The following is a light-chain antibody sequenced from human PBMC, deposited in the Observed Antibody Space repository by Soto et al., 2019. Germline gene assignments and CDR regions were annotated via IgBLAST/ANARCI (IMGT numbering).Light chain of an antibody. CDR2: DAS. CDR1: QSISNR. Sequence: DIQMTQSPSTLSASVGDGVTITCRASQSISNRLAWYQQKPGEAPKYLIYDASTLDSGPPSRFSGSGSGTEFPLSISSLQPDDFATYCCQQYNSYPWTFGQGTKVEI. J-gene: IGKJ1*01. V-gene: IGKV1-5*01. CDR3: QQYNSYPWT.